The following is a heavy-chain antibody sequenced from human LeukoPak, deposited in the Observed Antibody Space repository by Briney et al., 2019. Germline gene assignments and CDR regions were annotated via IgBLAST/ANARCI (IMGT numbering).Heavy chain of an antibody. J-gene: IGHJ4*02. V-gene: IGHV4-39*01. CDR3: ARRGIQPGYYFDH. Sequence: SEILSLTCTVSGGSISVSGYYWGWLRQPPGKGLEWIGTIYYSGGTYYNPSLESRVTIFVDTSKNEFSLKLNSVAAGDTAVYFCARRGIQPGYYFDHWGQGMLVAVSS. CDR1: GGSISVSGYY. D-gene: IGHD5-18*01. CDR2: IYYSGGT.